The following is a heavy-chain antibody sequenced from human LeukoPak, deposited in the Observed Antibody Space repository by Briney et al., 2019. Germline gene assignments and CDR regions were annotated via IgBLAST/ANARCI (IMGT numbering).Heavy chain of an antibody. Sequence: GGSLRLSCAASGLTFSSFGMHWVRQAPGKGLEWLASISFDGSEIYYGDSVKGRFTISRDNAKNSLYLQMNSLRAEDTAVYYCARADPSSGWYEHYWGQGTLVTVSS. CDR2: ISFDGSEI. J-gene: IGHJ4*02. CDR3: ARADPSSGWYEHY. CDR1: GLTFSSFG. V-gene: IGHV3-30*03. D-gene: IGHD6-19*01.